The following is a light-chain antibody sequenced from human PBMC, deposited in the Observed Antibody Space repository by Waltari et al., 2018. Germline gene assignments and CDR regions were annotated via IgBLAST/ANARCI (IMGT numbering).Light chain of an antibody. V-gene: IGKV1-5*01. Sequence: DIQMTQSPSTLSASEGDRVTITCRASHTINNYLAWYQQKPGKAPKLVIYDASSLESGVPSRFSGSGSGTEFTLTISSLHPDDFATYYCQQYDFYSLTFGGGTRVEIK. CDR3: QQYDFYSLT. J-gene: IGKJ4*01. CDR2: DAS. CDR1: HTINNY.